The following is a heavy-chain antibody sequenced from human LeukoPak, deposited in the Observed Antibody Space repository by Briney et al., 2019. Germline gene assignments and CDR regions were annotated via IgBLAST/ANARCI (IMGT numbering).Heavy chain of an antibody. D-gene: IGHD3-22*01. CDR2: IIPILGIA. V-gene: IGHV1-69*04. CDR3: ARLHYDSSPFDY. Sequence: SVKVSCKASGGTFSSYAISWVRQAPGQGLEWMGRIIPILGIANYAQKFQGRVTITADKSTSTAYMELSSLRSEDTAVYYCARLHYDSSPFDYWGQGTLVTVSS. CDR1: GGTFSSYA. J-gene: IGHJ4*02.